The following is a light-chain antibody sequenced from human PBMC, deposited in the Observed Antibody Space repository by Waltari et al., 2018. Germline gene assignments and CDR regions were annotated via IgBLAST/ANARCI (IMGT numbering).Light chain of an antibody. CDR3: QSYDSSLSKV. CDR2: GNS. Sequence: QSVLTQPPSVSGAPGQRVTISCPGSSSNIGAGYDVHWYQQLPGTAPKLPIYGNSNRPSGVPDRFSGSKSGTSASLAITGLQAEDEADYYCQSYDSSLSKVFGTGTKVTVL. V-gene: IGLV1-40*01. CDR1: SSNIGAGYD. J-gene: IGLJ1*01.